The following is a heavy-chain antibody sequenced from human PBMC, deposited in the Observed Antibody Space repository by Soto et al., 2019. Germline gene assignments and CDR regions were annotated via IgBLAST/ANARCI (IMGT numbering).Heavy chain of an antibody. Sequence: QVQLQESGPGLVKPSQTLSLTCTVSGGSISSGDYYWSWIRQPPGKGLEWIGYIYYSGSTYYNPSLKSRVTIAVDTSKNQFSLKLSSVTAADTAVYYCARVDGSGYQPFDYWGQGTLVTVSS. CDR3: ARVDGSGYQPFDY. V-gene: IGHV4-30-4*01. CDR1: GGSISSGDYY. D-gene: IGHD3-22*01. J-gene: IGHJ4*02. CDR2: IYYSGST.